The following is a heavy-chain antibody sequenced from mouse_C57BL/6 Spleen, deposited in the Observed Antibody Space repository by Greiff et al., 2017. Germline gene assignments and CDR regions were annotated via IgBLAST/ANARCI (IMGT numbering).Heavy chain of an antibody. J-gene: IGHJ3*01. CDR3: ERAETDQSPFAY. D-gene: IGHD3-2*02. CDR2: IDPSNGGT. V-gene: IGHV1-53*01. CDR1: GYTFTSYW. Sequence: QVQLQQSGTELVKPGASVKLSCKASGYTFTSYWMHWVKQRPGQGLEWIGNIDPSNGGTTYNEKFKGKATLTLDKSSSTAYMQLSSLTSEDSAVDYCERAETDQSPFAYWGQGTLVTVSA.